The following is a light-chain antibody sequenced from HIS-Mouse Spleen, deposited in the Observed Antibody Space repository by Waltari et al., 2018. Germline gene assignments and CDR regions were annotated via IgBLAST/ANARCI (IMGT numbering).Light chain of an antibody. CDR3: AAWDDSLSGRV. CDR2: RNN. V-gene: IGLV1-47*01. J-gene: IGLJ3*02. CDR1: SPNIGSKY. Sequence: QSVLTQPPSASGTPGQRVTISCSGSSPNIGSKYVNWYQQLPGTAPQLLIYRNNQRPSGVPDRFSGSKSGTSASLAISGLRSEDEADYYCAAWDDSLSGRVFGGGTKLTVL.